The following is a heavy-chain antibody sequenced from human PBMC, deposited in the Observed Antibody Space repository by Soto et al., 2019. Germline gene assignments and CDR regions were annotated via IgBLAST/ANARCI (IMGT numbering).Heavy chain of an antibody. V-gene: IGHV3-74*01. CDR1: GLIFSNYK. Sequence: EVQLVESGGGLVQPGGSLRLSCAASGLIFSNYKMHWVRQAPGKGPVWVSRISTDGSVTDYADSVKGRFTVSRDNAKNTLYLQMNSLRAEDTAVYYCARDTDGLHYWGQGTLVTVSS. J-gene: IGHJ4*02. CDR3: ARDTDGLHY. CDR2: ISTDGSVT.